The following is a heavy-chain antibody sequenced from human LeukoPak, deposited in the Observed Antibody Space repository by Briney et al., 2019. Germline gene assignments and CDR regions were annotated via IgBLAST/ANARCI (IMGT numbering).Heavy chain of an antibody. CDR2: INSGGDAT. CDR1: GFSFNNYA. J-gene: IGHJ4*02. Sequence: GGSLRLSCAASGFSFNNYAMSWVRQAPGKGLEWVSAINSGGDATKYADSVKGRFTISRDNSKNTLSLQLDSLRAEDTALYYCAKSDCGTIGCKLLNYWGQGTLVTVSS. D-gene: IGHD2-21*01. V-gene: IGHV3-23*01. CDR3: AKSDCGTIGCKLLNY.